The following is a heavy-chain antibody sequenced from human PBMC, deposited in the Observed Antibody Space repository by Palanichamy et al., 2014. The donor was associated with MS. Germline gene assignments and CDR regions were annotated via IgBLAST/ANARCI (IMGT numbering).Heavy chain of an antibody. D-gene: IGHD3-9*01. Sequence: QVQLVQSGAEVKKPGASVKVSCKASGYTFTSYDINWVRQATGQGLEWMGWTNPNSGNTGYAQKFQGRVTMTRNTSISTAYMELSSLRSEDTAVYYCARTYYDILTGYSGYYYYMDVWGKGTTVTVSS. V-gene: IGHV1-8*01. CDR2: TNPNSGNT. CDR1: GYTFTSYD. J-gene: IGHJ6*03. CDR3: ARTYYDILTGYSGYYYYMDV.